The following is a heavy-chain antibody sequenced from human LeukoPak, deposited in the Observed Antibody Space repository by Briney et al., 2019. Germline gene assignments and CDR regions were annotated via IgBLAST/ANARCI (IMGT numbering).Heavy chain of an antibody. D-gene: IGHD2-2*01. J-gene: IGHJ5*02. Sequence: ASVKVSCKASGGTFSSYAISWVRQAPGQGLEWMGRIIPILGIANYAQKFQGRVTITADKSTSTAYMELSSLRSEDTAVYYCARDLFEGLVVPAASLWFDPWGQGTLVTASS. V-gene: IGHV1-69*04. CDR2: IIPILGIA. CDR1: GGTFSSYA. CDR3: ARDLFEGLVVPAASLWFDP.